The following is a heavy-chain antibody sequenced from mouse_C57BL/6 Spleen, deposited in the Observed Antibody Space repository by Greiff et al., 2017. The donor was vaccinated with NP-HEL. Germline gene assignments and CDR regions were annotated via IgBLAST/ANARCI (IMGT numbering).Heavy chain of an antibody. CDR2: IYPSDSET. D-gene: IGHD3-2*02. J-gene: IGHJ2*01. V-gene: IGHV1-61*01. CDR3: VRSGSSGSFDY. CDR1: GYTFTSYW. Sequence: QVQLQQPGAELVRPGSSVKLSCKASGYTFTSYWMDWVKQRPGQGLEWIGNIYPSDSETHYNQKFKDKATLTVDKSSSTAYMQLSSLTSEDSAVYYCVRSGSSGSFDYWGQGTTLTVSS.